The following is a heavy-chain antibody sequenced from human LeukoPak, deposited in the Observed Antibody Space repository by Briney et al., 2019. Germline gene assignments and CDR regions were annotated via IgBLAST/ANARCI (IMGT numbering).Heavy chain of an antibody. CDR1: GGTFSSYA. CDR2: IIPIFGTA. CDR3: ARGGFDWLLFNYYYYMDV. Sequence: SVKVSCKASGGTFSSYAISWVRQAPGQGLEWMGGIIPIFGTANYAQKFQGRVTITADKSTSTAYMELSSLRSEDTAVYYCARGGFDWLLFNYYYYMDVWGKGTTVTISS. J-gene: IGHJ6*03. D-gene: IGHD3-9*01. V-gene: IGHV1-69*06.